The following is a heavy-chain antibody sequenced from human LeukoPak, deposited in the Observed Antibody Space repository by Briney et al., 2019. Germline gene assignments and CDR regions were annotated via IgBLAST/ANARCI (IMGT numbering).Heavy chain of an antibody. CDR3: ARDGGVGSSGGAFGI. CDR2: ISAYNGNT. V-gene: IGHV1-18*01. J-gene: IGHJ3*02. CDR1: GYTFTSYG. Sequence: ASVKVSCKASGYTFTSYGINWVRQAPGQGLEWMGWISAYNGNTNYAQKLQGRVTMTTDTSTSTAYMELRSLRSDDTAVYYCARDGGVGSSGGAFGIWGQGTMVTVSS. D-gene: IGHD3-16*01.